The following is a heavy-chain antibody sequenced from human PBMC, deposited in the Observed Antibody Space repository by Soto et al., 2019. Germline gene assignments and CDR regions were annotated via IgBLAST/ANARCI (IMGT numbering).Heavy chain of an antibody. V-gene: IGHV4-39*01. CDR3: ARQAGAFGYYMDV. D-gene: IGHD3-3*02. J-gene: IGHJ6*03. Sequence: QLQLQESGPGLVKTSETLSLTCTVSGGSISSSDYYWGWIRQPPGKGLEWIGAIYYSGTTYYSPSLQSRVTISVDTSKNQFSLKMRSVTAADTAVYFCARQAGAFGYYMDVWGKGPTVTVSS. CDR1: GGSISSSDYY. CDR2: IYYSGTT.